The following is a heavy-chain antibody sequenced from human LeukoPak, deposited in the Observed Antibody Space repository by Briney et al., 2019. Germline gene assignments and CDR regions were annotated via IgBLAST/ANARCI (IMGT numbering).Heavy chain of an antibody. CDR1: EYTYTSYD. D-gene: IGHD3-9*01. Sequence: GASVEDSFKATEYTYTSYDINWLRQATGKGLEWMGWMNPNSGNTGYAQKFQGRVTMTRNTSISTAYMELSSLRSEDTAVYYCARLDILAGYSSDYWGQGTLVTVSS. V-gene: IGHV1-8*01. J-gene: IGHJ4*02. CDR3: ARLDILAGYSSDY. CDR2: MNPNSGNT.